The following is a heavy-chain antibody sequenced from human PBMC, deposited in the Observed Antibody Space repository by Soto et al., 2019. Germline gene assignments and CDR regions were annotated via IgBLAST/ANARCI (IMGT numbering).Heavy chain of an antibody. CDR2: IIPILGRA. J-gene: IGHJ4*02. CDR3: ARDGYSSGWYYVY. D-gene: IGHD6-19*01. Sequence: QVQLVQSGAEVKKPGSSVKVSCKASGGTFSSYTISWVRQAPGQGLEWMGRIIPILGRANYAQKFQGIVTITADKSTSTAYMALSSLRSENTAVYYCARDGYSSGWYYVYWGQGTLVTVSS. V-gene: IGHV1-69*08. CDR1: GGTFSSYT.